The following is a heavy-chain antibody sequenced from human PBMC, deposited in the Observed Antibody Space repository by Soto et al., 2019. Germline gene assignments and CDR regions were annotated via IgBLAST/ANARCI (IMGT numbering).Heavy chain of an antibody. J-gene: IGHJ4*02. Sequence: QVQLVESVGVVVQPGRSLRLSCAASGFTFSTHAMHWFRQAPGKGLECVAIVSFDGSNKYYADSVKGRFTISRDNAKNTLYLQMSGLTPEDTAVYYCARDQTGITTTGGGRIDHWGQGTLVTVSS. CDR3: ARDQTGITTTGGGRIDH. CDR1: GFTFSTHA. V-gene: IGHV3-30-3*01. D-gene: IGHD1-20*01. CDR2: VSFDGSNK.